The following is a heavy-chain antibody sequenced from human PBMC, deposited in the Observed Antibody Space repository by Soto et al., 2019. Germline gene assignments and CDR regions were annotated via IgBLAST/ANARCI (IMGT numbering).Heavy chain of an antibody. V-gene: IGHV4-34*01. Sequence: PSETLSLTCAVYGGSFSGYYWSWIRQPPGKGLEWIGEINHSGSTNYNPSLKSRVTISVDTSKNQFSLKMNSVTAADTAVYYCAICLDTASLSRYLDLWGRGTRVTVS. D-gene: IGHD5-18*01. J-gene: IGHJ2*01. CDR2: INHSGST. CDR1: GGSFSGYY. CDR3: AICLDTASLSRYLDL.